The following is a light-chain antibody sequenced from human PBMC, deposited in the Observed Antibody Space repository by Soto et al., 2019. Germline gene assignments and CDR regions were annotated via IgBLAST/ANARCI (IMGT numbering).Light chain of an antibody. Sequence: QSVLTQPPSVSGAPGQTLTISCAGTSSNIGSNYDVHWYQHLPGTAPKLLIFGYTNRPSGIPDRFSGSKSGTSATLGITGLQTGDEADYYCGTWDNSLSAWVFGGGTKLTVL. CDR1: SSNIGSNYD. CDR2: GYT. J-gene: IGLJ3*02. V-gene: IGLV1-51*02. CDR3: GTWDNSLSAWV.